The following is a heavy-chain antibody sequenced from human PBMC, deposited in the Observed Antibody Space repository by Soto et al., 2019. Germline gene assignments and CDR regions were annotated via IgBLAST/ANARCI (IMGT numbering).Heavy chain of an antibody. CDR2: ISYDARTK. CDR1: GFTFSNYG. Sequence: PGGSLRLSCAASGFTFSNYGMHWVRQAPGRGLDWVAVISYDARTKYYADSVKGRFTISRDKSKNTLYLQMSSLSAEDTAVYYCAKEVVVVAEPPVEGVDVWGQGTTVTVSS. V-gene: IGHV3-30*18. D-gene: IGHD2-15*01. CDR3: AKEVVVVAEPPVEGVDV. J-gene: IGHJ6*02.